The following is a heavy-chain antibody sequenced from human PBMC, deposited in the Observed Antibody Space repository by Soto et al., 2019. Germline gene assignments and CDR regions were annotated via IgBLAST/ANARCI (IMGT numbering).Heavy chain of an antibody. D-gene: IGHD2-2*01. J-gene: IGHJ3*02. CDR1: RFTFSGYW. CDR2: IKQDGSEK. Sequence: GGSLRLSCAASRFTFSGYWMTWVRQAPGKGLEWVAKIKQDGSEKYYVDSVKGRFTISRDNAQNSLYLQMNSLRTEDTAVYYCARDLGNCSSPRWCLGAFDIWGQGTMVTVSS. V-gene: IGHV3-7*01. CDR3: ARDLGNCSSPRWCLGAFDI.